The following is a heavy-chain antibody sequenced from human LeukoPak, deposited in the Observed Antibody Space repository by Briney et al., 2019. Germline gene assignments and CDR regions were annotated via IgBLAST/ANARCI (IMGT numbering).Heavy chain of an antibody. D-gene: IGHD3-3*01. V-gene: IGHV4-59*01. CDR1: GGSISSYY. J-gene: IGHJ5*02. CDR3: ARDRPYDFWSGYYSNWFDP. Sequence: SETLSLTCTVSGGSISSYYWSWIRQPPGKGLDWIGYIYYSGSTNYNPSLKSRVTISVDTSKNQFSLKLSSVTAADTAVYYCARDRPYDFWSGYYSNWFDPWGQGTLVTVSS. CDR2: IYYSGST.